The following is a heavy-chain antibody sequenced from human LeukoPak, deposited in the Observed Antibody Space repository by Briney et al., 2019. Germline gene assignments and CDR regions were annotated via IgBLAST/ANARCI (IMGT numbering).Heavy chain of an antibody. V-gene: IGHV3-66*01. CDR1: GFTVSSNY. Sequence: GGSLRLSCAASGFTVSSNYRSWVRQAPGKGLEGVSVIYSGGSTYYADSVKGRFTISRDNSKNTLYLQMNSLRAEDTAVYYCAREARGGDMIPGAFDIWGQGTMVTVSS. CDR2: IYSGGST. D-gene: IGHD3-3*01. CDR3: AREARGGDMIPGAFDI. J-gene: IGHJ3*02.